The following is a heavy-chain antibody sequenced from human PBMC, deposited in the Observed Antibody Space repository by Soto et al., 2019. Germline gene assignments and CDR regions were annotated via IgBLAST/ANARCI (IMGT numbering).Heavy chain of an antibody. J-gene: IGHJ4*02. CDR3: ARNSIAVAGRGGFDY. CDR2: INHSGGT. V-gene: IGHV4-34*01. CDR1: GGSFSGYY. D-gene: IGHD6-19*01. Sequence: QVQLQQWGAGLLKPSETLSLTCAVYGGSFSGYYWSWIRQPPGKGLEWIGEINHSGGTNYNPSLKSQVTISVDTSKNQFTLKLRSVTAADTAVYYCARNSIAVAGRGGFDYWGQGTLVTVSS.